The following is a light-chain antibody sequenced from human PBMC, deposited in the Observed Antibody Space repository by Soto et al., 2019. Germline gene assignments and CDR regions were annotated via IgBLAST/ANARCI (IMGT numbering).Light chain of an antibody. CDR3: AAWDDSLKHVV. Sequence: QLVLTQPPSASGTPGQRVTISCSGSNSNIGSNTVNWYQQLPGTAPKLLIYDNNQRPSGVPDRFSGSKSGTSASLAISGLQSEDEADHYCAAWDDSLKHVVFGGGTKLTVL. CDR1: NSNIGSNT. V-gene: IGLV1-44*01. J-gene: IGLJ2*01. CDR2: DNN.